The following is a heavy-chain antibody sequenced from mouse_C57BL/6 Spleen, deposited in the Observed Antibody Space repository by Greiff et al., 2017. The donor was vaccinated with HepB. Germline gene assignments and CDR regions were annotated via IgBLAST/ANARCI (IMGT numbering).Heavy chain of an antibody. V-gene: IGHV1-26*01. Sequence: VQLQQSGPELVKPGASVKISCKASGYTFTDYYMNWVKQSHGKSLEWIGDINPNNGGTSYNQKFKGKATLTVDKSSSTAYMELRSLTSEDSAVYYCARWGRSFDYWGQGTTLTVSS. D-gene: IGHD1-1*01. CDR2: INPNNGGT. CDR3: ARWGRSFDY. J-gene: IGHJ2*01. CDR1: GYTFTDYY.